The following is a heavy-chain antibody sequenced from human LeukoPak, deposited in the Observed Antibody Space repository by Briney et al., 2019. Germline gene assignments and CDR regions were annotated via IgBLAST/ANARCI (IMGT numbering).Heavy chain of an antibody. Sequence: SVTVSCKASGGTFTSYAISWVRQAPGQGLEWMGGIIPIFGTANYAQKFQGRVTITADESTSTAYMELRSLRSEDTAVYYCARVLVGELLSHYGMDVWGQGTMVTVSS. V-gene: IGHV1-69*01. D-gene: IGHD3-10*01. CDR1: GGTFTSYA. CDR3: ARVLVGELLSHYGMDV. CDR2: IIPIFGTA. J-gene: IGHJ6*02.